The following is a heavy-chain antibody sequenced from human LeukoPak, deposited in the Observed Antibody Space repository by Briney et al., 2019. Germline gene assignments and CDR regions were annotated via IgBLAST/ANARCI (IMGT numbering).Heavy chain of an antibody. V-gene: IGHV3-64*01. D-gene: IGHD3-22*01. CDR3: ARGVVITTNYFDY. Sequence: PGGSLRLSCAASGFTFSSYAMHWVRQAPGKGLEYVSAISSNGGSTYYANSVKGRLTISRDNSKNTLYLQMGSLRAEDMAVYYCARGVVITTNYFDYWGQGTLVTVSS. CDR1: GFTFSSYA. CDR2: ISSNGGST. J-gene: IGHJ4*02.